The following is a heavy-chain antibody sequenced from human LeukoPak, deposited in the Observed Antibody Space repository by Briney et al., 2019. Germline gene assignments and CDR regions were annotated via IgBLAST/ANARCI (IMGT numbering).Heavy chain of an antibody. D-gene: IGHD6-13*01. Sequence: PGRSLRLCCAASGFTFSSYGMHWVRQAPGKGLEWVAVIWYDGSNKYYADSVKGRFTISRDNSKNTLYLQMNSLRAEDTAVYYCARDGHSSSPPYYFDYWGQGTLVTVSS. J-gene: IGHJ4*02. CDR1: GFTFSSYG. CDR3: ARDGHSSSPPYYFDY. CDR2: IWYDGSNK. V-gene: IGHV3-33*01.